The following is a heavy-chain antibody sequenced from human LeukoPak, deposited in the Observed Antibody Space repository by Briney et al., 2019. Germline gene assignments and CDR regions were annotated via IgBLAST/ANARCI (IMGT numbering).Heavy chain of an antibody. Sequence: GGSLRLSCAASGFTFSSYGMHWVRQAPGKGLEWVAFIRYDGSNKYYADSVKGRFTISRDNAKNSLYLQMNSLRAEDTAVYYCAREFGGGYYYMDVWGKGTTVTVSS. V-gene: IGHV3-30*02. CDR1: GFTFSSYG. CDR2: IRYDGSNK. J-gene: IGHJ6*03. CDR3: AREFGGGYYYMDV. D-gene: IGHD3-10*01.